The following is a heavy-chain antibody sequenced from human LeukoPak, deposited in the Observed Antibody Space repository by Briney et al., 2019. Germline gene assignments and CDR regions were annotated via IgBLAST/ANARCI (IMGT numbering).Heavy chain of an antibody. Sequence: PSETLSLTCTVSGGSISSSSYYWGWIRQPPGKGLEWIGSIYYSGSTYYNPSLKSRVTISVDTSKNQFSLKLSSVTAADTAVYYCARDGRFEYSSSSVAFDIWGQGTMVTVSS. CDR3: ARDGRFEYSSSSVAFDI. J-gene: IGHJ3*02. D-gene: IGHD6-6*01. CDR2: IYYSGST. V-gene: IGHV4-39*07. CDR1: GGSISSSSYY.